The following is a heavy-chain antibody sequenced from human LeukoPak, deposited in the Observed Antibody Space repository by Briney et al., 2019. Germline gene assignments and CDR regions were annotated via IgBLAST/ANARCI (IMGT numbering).Heavy chain of an antibody. V-gene: IGHV3-23*01. CDR3: AKGSYYDSSGSFYFDY. J-gene: IGHJ4*02. Sequence: GGSLRLSCAASGFTFSGYAMSWVRQAPGKGLEWVSGISGSGDNTYYADSVKGRFTISKDNSKNTLYVQVNSLGTEDTAAYYCAKGSYYDSSGSFYFDYWGQGTLVTVSS. CDR1: GFTFSGYA. CDR2: ISGSGDNT. D-gene: IGHD3-22*01.